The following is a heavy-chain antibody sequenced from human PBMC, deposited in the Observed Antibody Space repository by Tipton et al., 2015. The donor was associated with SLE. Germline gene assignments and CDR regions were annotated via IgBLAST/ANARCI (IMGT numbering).Heavy chain of an antibody. CDR1: GGSISSYY. CDR3: ASGQGIAARRGYFDY. V-gene: IGHV4-4*09. J-gene: IGHJ4*02. D-gene: IGHD6-6*01. CDR2: IYTSGST. Sequence: TLSLTCTVSGGSISSYYWSWIRQPPGKGLEWIGYIYTSGSTNYNPSLKSRVTISVDTSKNQFSLKLSSVTAADTAVYYCASGQGIAARRGYFDYRGQGTLVTASS.